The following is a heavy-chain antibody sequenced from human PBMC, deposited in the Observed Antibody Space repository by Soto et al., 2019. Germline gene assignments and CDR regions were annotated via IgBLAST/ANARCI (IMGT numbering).Heavy chain of an antibody. CDR3: ARDNGMAGSFDP. CDR2: ISIGSTTI. J-gene: IGHJ5*02. CDR1: GFTFSSYS. V-gene: IGHV3-48*01. Sequence: EVQVVESGGGLVQPGGSLRLSCAASGFTFSSYSMNWVRQATGQGLEWVSYISIGSTTIFYADSVKGRFTISRDNAKNSLYLQMNSLRAEDTAVYYCARDNGMAGSFDPWGQGTLVTVAS. D-gene: IGHD2-8*01.